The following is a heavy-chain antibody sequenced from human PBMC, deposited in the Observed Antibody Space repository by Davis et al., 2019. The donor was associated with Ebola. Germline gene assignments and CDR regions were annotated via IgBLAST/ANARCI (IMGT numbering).Heavy chain of an antibody. CDR1: GYTFTSYG. D-gene: IGHD6-19*01. CDR3: VRDGPFSGGWFGWFDP. V-gene: IGHV7-4-1*02. CDR2: INTNTGNP. J-gene: IGHJ5*02. Sequence: ASVKVSCKASGYTFTSYGISWVRQAPGQGLEWMGWINTNTGNPTYAPAFTGRFVFSLDTSVSTAYLQISSLRAEDTAVYYCVRDGPFSGGWFGWFDPWGQGSLVTVSS.